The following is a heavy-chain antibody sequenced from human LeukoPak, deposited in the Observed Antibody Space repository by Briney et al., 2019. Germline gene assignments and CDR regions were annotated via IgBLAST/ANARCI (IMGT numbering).Heavy chain of an antibody. V-gene: IGHV4-39*01. CDR3: ARLPQWGPGG. CDR2: IYYSGST. J-gene: IGHJ4*02. CDR1: GGSISSSSYY. D-gene: IGHD7-27*01. Sequence: SETLSLTCTVSGGSISSSSYYWGWIRQPPGKGLEWIGSIYYSGSTYYNPSLKSRVTISVDTSKNQLSLKLSSVTATDTSVYYRARLPQWGPGGWGQGTLVTVSS.